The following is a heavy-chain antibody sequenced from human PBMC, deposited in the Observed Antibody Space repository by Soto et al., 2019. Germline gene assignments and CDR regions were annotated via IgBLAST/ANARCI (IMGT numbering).Heavy chain of an antibody. CDR3: ARDLSYSGEVSIDY. CDR1: GGTFSSYA. V-gene: IGHV1-69*13. CDR2: IIPIFGTA. D-gene: IGHD6-25*01. Sequence: GASVKVSCKASGGTFSSYAISWVRQAPGQGLEWMGGIIPIFGTANYAQKFQGRVTITADESASTAYMELSSLRSEDTAVYYCARDLSYSGEVSIDYWGQGTLVTVSS. J-gene: IGHJ4*02.